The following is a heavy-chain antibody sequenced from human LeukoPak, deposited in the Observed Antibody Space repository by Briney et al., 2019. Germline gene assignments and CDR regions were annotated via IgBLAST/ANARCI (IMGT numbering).Heavy chain of an antibody. D-gene: IGHD3-22*01. Sequence: ASVKVSCTASGYTFTGYYMHWVRQAPGQGLEWMGWINPNSGGTNYAQKFQGRVTITRDTSISTAYMELSRLRSDDTAVYYCASLNYYDSSGYRRDYWGQGTLVTVSS. V-gene: IGHV1-2*02. CDR1: GYTFTGYY. CDR3: ASLNYYDSSGYRRDY. CDR2: INPNSGGT. J-gene: IGHJ4*02.